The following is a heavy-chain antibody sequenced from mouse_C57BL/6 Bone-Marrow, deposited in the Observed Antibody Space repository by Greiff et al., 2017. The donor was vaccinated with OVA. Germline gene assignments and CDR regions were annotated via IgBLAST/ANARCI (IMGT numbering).Heavy chain of an antibody. J-gene: IGHJ1*03. CDR3: ARARSYGYFDV. Sequence: EVKVESGGGLVQSGRSLRLSCATSGFTFSDFYMEWVRQAPGKGLEWIAASRNTANDYTTEYSASVKGRFIVSRDTSQSILYLQMSALRAEDTAIYYCARARSYGYFDVWGTGTTVTVSS. V-gene: IGHV7-1*01. CDR1: GFTFSDFY. CDR2: SRNTANDYTT.